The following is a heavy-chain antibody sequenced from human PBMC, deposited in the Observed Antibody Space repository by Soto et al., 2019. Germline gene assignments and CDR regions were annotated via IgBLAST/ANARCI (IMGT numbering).Heavy chain of an antibody. CDR2: ISAYNGDT. CDR3: ARDWSRYYDNSGLIWFY. V-gene: IGHV1-18*04. CDR1: GYTFRSYG. D-gene: IGHD3-22*01. Sequence: EASLKVSCKATGYTFRSYGNSWVRQAPGQGLEWVGWISAYNGDTHYAPKFQDRITLTTETSTDTAYMELRSLRLDDTAVYYCARDWSRYYDNSGLIWFYWGQGSLVTVSS. J-gene: IGHJ4*02.